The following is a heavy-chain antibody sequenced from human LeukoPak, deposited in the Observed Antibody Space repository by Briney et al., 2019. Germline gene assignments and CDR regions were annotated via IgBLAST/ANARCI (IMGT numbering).Heavy chain of an antibody. D-gene: IGHD6-13*01. CDR1: GGTXSSYA. CDR3: ARGGWSGDSSSWFPSWFDP. CDR2: IIPIFGTA. V-gene: IGHV1-69*13. Sequence: SVKVSCKASGGTXSSYAISWVRQAPGQGLEWMGGIIPIFGTANYAQKFQGRVTITADESTSTAYMELSSLRSEDTAVYYCARGGWSGDSSSWFPSWFDPWGQGTLVTVSS. J-gene: IGHJ5*02.